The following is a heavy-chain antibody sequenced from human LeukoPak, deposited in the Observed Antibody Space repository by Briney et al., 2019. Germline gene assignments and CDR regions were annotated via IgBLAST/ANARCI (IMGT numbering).Heavy chain of an antibody. CDR2: IVASGSST. CDR1: GFTFSSYA. D-gene: IGHD6-13*01. J-gene: IGHJ1*01. Sequence: PGGSLRLSCAASGFTFSSYAMTWVRQAPGKGLEWISAIVASGSSTYYADSVKGRFTVSRDNSRNTMYLQMNRLRAEDTAVYYCAKDPGSTWYGFFQHWGQGALVTVCS. CDR3: AKDPGSTWYGFFQH. V-gene: IGHV3-23*01.